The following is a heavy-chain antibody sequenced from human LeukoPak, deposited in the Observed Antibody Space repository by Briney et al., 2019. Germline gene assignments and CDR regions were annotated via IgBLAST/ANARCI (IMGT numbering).Heavy chain of an antibody. D-gene: IGHD3-22*01. CDR2: ISYDGSNK. Sequence: GGSLRLSCAASGFTFSSYAMHWVRQAPGKGLEWVAVISYDGSNKYYADSVKGRFTISRDNSKNTLYLQMNSLRAEDTAVYYCARDMAYYYDSSTAIAFDIWGQGTMVTVSS. CDR1: GFTFSSYA. CDR3: ARDMAYYYDSSTAIAFDI. V-gene: IGHV3-30*04. J-gene: IGHJ3*02.